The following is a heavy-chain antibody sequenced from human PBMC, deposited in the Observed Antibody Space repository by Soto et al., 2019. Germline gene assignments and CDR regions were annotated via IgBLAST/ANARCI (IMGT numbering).Heavy chain of an antibody. CDR1: GGTFSSYA. CDR3: ARSRELCGGDCYLDY. V-gene: IGHV1-69*13. D-gene: IGHD2-21*02. J-gene: IGHJ4*02. Sequence: ASVKVSCKASGGTFSSYAISWVRQAPGQGLEWMGGIIPIFGTANYAQKFQGRVTITADESTSTAYMELSSLRSEDTAVYYCARSRELCGGDCYLDYWGQGTLVTVSS. CDR2: IIPIFGTA.